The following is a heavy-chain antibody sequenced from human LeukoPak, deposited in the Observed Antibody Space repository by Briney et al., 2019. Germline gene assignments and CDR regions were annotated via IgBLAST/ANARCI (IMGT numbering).Heavy chain of an antibody. D-gene: IGHD3-3*01. CDR3: ARDHITIFGVVLPYGMDV. Sequence: GGSLRLSCAASGFTFSSYSMNWVHQAPGKGLEWVSSISSSSSYIYYADSVKGRFTISRDNAKNSLYLLMNSLRAEDTAVYYCARDHITIFGVVLPYGMDVWGQGTTVTVSS. CDR2: ISSSSSYI. J-gene: IGHJ6*02. CDR1: GFTFSSYS. V-gene: IGHV3-21*01.